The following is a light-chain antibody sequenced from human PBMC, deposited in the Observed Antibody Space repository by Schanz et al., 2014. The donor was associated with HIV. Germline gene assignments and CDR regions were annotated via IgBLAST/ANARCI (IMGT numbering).Light chain of an antibody. CDR3: QQYNNYPLT. Sequence: EIVLTQSPGSLSLSPGGRATLSCGASQSVSSYLAWYQQKPGQAPRLLIYDASNRASGIPPRFSGSGSGTEFTLTISSLQPDDFATYYCQQYNNYPLTFGGGTKVEIK. CDR2: DAS. J-gene: IGKJ4*01. V-gene: IGKV3-11*01. CDR1: QSVSSY.